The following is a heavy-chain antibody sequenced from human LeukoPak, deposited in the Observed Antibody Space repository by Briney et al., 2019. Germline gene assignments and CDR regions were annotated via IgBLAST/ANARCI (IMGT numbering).Heavy chain of an antibody. Sequence: GGSLRLSCAASGFTFGNHVMHWVRQAPGKRLEWVSAIDWKGRTSAYAVSVKGRFTISRDDAKSILYLQMYSLRPEDTAFYLCVRGQARDTTPAGWGSHLDRWGLGTLVTVSS. CDR3: VRGQARDTTPAGWGSHLDR. V-gene: IGHV3-20*04. J-gene: IGHJ5*02. D-gene: IGHD4-11*01. CDR2: IDWKGRTS. CDR1: GFTFGNHV.